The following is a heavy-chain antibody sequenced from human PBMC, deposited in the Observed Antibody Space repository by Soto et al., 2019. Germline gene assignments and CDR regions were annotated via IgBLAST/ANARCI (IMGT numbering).Heavy chain of an antibody. V-gene: IGHV3-33*05. CDR3: ARWGTTVGMDV. J-gene: IGHJ1*01. Sequence: QVQLVESGGGVVQPGTSLRLSCVGSGFTFRSYVIHWVRQAPGKGLEWVALTSYDGSNKDYGDSVKGRFTISRDNSRNTVDLQRDSLRREDTALYYCARWGTTVGMDVWGQCTLVSVSS. D-gene: IGHD4-17*01. CDR1: GFTFRSYV. CDR2: TSYDGSNK.